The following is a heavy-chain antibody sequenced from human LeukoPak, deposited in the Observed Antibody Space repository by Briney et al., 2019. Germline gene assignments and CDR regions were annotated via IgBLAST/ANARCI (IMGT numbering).Heavy chain of an antibody. J-gene: IGHJ6*03. Sequence: SETLSLTCTVSGGSISSYYWSWIRQPPGKGLEWIGYIYYSGSTNYNPSLKSRVTISVDTSKNQFSLKLSSVTAADTAVYYCARDRLVGATFYYYYYTDVWGKGTTVTVSS. CDR2: IYYSGST. D-gene: IGHD1-26*01. CDR1: GGSISSYY. V-gene: IGHV4-59*01. CDR3: ARDRLVGATFYYYYYTDV.